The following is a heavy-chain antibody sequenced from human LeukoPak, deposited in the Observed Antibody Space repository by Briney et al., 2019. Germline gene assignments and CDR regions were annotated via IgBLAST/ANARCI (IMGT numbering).Heavy chain of an antibody. CDR3: AKSARPYSSRGYMDV. CDR2: ISWNSGSI. D-gene: IGHD6-13*01. CDR1: GFTFDDCA. V-gene: IGHV3-9*01. Sequence: GRSLRLSCAASGFTFDDCAMHWVRQAPGKGLEWVSGISWNSGSIGYADSVKGRFTISRDNAKNSLYLQMNSLRAEDTALYYCAKSARPYSSRGYMDVWGKGTTVTVSS. J-gene: IGHJ6*03.